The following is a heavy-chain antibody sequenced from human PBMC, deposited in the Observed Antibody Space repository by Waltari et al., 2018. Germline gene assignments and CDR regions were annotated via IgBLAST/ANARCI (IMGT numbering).Heavy chain of an antibody. CDR1: GGTFSSYA. Sequence: QVQLVQPGAEVKKPGSSVKVSCKASGGTFSSYAISWVRQATGQGLGWMGGIIPILGLVNYAQKFQGRVTITADECTSTAYMGLISLRSEDTAVYYCARVNHYDYIWGSYRFDYWGQGTLVTVSS. J-gene: IGHJ4*02. V-gene: IGHV1-69*04. D-gene: IGHD3-16*02. CDR3: ARVNHYDYIWGSYRFDY. CDR2: IIPILGLV.